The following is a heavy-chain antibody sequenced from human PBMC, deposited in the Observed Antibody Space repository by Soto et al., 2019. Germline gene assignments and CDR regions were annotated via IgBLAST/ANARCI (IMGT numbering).Heavy chain of an antibody. D-gene: IGHD3-10*01. J-gene: IGHJ5*02. CDR2: IYYSGST. CDR3: ARARLSRSWWFDP. Sequence: QVQLQESGPGLVKPSETLSLTCTVSGGSISSYYWSWIRQPPGKGLEWIRYIYYSGSTNYNPSLKRRFTIPVDTTKNPFSLKLSSVTAADTAVYYCARARLSRSWWFDPWGQGTLVTVSS. CDR1: GGSISSYY. V-gene: IGHV4-59*01.